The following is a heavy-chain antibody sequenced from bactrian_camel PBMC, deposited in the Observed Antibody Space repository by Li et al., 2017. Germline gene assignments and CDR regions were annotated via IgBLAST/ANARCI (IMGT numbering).Heavy chain of an antibody. CDR1: GVTFVGSD. J-gene: IGHJ4*01. CDR3: AAGTRSYTGDLCSVFVGRFMY. Sequence: VQLVESGGGSAQTGGSLTLSCTGSGVTFVGSDRGWYRQGPGNECELISSISRDGTTQYVDSVKGRFTISQDSAKNTIYLQMNSLKPEDTAMYFCAAGTRSYTGDLCSVFVGRFMYRGQGTQVTVSS. CDR2: ISRDGTT. D-gene: IGHD2*01. V-gene: IGHV3S55*01.